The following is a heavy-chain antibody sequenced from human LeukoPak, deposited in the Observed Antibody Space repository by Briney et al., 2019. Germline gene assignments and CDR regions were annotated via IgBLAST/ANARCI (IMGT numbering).Heavy chain of an antibody. CDR1: GYTFTSYD. CDR3: AREHAIAAAEGGDWFDP. D-gene: IGHD6-13*01. J-gene: IGHJ5*02. CDR2: MNPNSGNT. V-gene: IGHV1-8*01. Sequence: ASVKVSCKASGYTFTSYDINWVRQATGQGLEWMGWMNPNSGNTGYAQKFQGRVTMTRNTSISTAYMELSSLRSEDTAVYYCAREHAIAAAEGGDWFDPWGQGTLVTVSS.